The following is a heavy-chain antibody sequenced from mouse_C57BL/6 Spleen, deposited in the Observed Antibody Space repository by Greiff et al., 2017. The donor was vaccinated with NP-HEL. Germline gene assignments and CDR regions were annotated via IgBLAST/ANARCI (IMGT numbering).Heavy chain of an antibody. Sequence: VQLQQSGPVLVKPGASVKMSCKASGYTFTDYYMNWVKQSHGKSLEWIGVINPYNGGTSYNQKFKGKATLTVDKSSSTAYMELNSLKSEDSAVYYCAREGELGRYFDVWGTGTTVTVSS. CDR2: INPYNGGT. CDR3: AREGELGRYFDV. CDR1: GYTFTDYY. V-gene: IGHV1-19*01. J-gene: IGHJ1*03. D-gene: IGHD4-1*01.